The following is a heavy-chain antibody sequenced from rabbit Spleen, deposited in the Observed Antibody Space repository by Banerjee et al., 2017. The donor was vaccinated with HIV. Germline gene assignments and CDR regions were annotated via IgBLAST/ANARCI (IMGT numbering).Heavy chain of an antibody. D-gene: IGHD1-1*01. V-gene: IGHV1S47*01. CDR3: ARDLDGVIGWNFGW. CDR2: IEPIFGRA. Sequence: QEQLVESGGGLVQPGGSLKLSCKASGFDFSDYGVTWVRQAPGKGLEWIGYIEPIFGRAYYASWVNGRFTISSHNAQNTLYLQLNSLTAADTATYFCARDLDGVIGWNFGWWGQGTLVTVS. J-gene: IGHJ4*01. CDR1: GFDFSDYG.